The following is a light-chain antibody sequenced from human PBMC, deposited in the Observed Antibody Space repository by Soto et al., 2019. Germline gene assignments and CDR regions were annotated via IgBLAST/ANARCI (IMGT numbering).Light chain of an antibody. Sequence: QSVLPQPASVSGSPGQSITVPCTGTSSDVGAYDYVSWYQHHPGKAPKLMIYDVSYRPSGVSNRFSGSKSGNTASLTISGLQAEDEADHYCSSYTSSSTLVFGTGNKVTVL. V-gene: IGLV2-14*03. CDR3: SSYTSSSTLV. J-gene: IGLJ1*01. CDR1: SSDVGAYDY. CDR2: DVS.